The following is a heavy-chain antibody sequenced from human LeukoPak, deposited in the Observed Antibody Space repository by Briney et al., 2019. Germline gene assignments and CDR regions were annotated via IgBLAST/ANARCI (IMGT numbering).Heavy chain of an antibody. Sequence: GSVKVSCKASGYTLTGHGISWVRRAPGQGSGSGAWISAYNGNTNYAQNLQGRVTMTTDTCTSTGYMELRSLRSDDTAVYYCARDSYSSARGLYYSDYWGQGTLVTVSS. J-gene: IGHJ4*02. V-gene: IGHV1-18*01. CDR2: ISAYNGNT. CDR1: GYTLTGHG. D-gene: IGHD6-19*01. CDR3: ARDSYSSARGLYYSDY.